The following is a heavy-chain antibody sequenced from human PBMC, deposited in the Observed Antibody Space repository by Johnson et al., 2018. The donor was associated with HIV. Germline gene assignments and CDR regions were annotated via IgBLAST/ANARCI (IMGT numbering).Heavy chain of an antibody. V-gene: IGHV3-7*05. CDR1: GFTFRSYW. CDR3: GRDGRWGSRDAFDI. CDR2: IKQDGGEK. J-gene: IGHJ3*02. D-gene: IGHD7-27*01. Sequence: VQLVESEGGLVQPGGSLRLSCAASGFTFRSYWMSWVRQAPGKGLEWVANIKQDGGEKYYVASGTGRFTISRDNAKNSLYLAINSLRVKDTAVYYCGRDGRWGSRDAFDIWGQGTMVTVSS.